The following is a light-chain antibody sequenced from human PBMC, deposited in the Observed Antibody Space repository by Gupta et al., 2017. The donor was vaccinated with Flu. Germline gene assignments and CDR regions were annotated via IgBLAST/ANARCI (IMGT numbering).Light chain of an antibody. CDR2: EGS. V-gene: IGLV2-23*01. Sequence: QSALTQPASVSGSPGQSITISCTGTSSDVGSYNLVSWYQQHPGKAPKLMMYEGSKRPSGVSNRVSGSKSGNTASLTISGLQAEDEADYYCCSYAGSSTVVFGGGTKL. J-gene: IGLJ2*01. CDR3: CSYAGSSTVV. CDR1: SSDVGSYNL.